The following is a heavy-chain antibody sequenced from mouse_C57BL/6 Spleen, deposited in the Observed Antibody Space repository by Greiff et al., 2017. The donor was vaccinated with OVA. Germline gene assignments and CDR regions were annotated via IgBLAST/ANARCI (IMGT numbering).Heavy chain of an antibody. CDR1: GYTFTSYW. J-gene: IGHJ1*03. V-gene: IGHV1-64*01. D-gene: IGHD1-1*01. Sequence: VQLQQPGAELVKPGASVKLSCKASGYTFTSYWMHWVKQRPGQGLEWIGMIHPNSGSTNYNEKFKSKATLTVDKSSSTAYMQLSSLTSEDSAVYYCARLGTTVVEDFDVWGTGTTVTVSS. CDR2: IHPNSGST. CDR3: ARLGTTVVEDFDV.